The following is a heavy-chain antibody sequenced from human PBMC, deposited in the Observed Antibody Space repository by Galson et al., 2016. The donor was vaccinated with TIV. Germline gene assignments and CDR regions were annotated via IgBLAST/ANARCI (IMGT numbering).Heavy chain of an antibody. V-gene: IGHV1-69*06. Sequence: SVKVSCTASGGSFSSYVFNWVRQAPGQGLEWMANIIPLFGSANYAQKFQGRVTISADKSTNTAYMEMSRLRSEDTAIYYCATDRNTTMVTYYHYYGVDVWGQGTTVTVSS. D-gene: IGHD5-18*01. CDR3: ATDRNTTMVTYYHYYGVDV. CDR2: IIPLFGSA. CDR1: GGSFSSYV. J-gene: IGHJ6*02.